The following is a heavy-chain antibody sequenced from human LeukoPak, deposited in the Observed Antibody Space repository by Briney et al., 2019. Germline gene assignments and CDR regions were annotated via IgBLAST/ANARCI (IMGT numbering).Heavy chain of an antibody. CDR1: GFTFSSCS. CDR3: YSMIVVEIRVINDY. V-gene: IGHV3-64*04. D-gene: IGHD3-22*01. CDR2: INNDGGLT. J-gene: IGHJ4*02. Sequence: GGSLRLSCSVSGFTFSSCSMFWVRQAPGKGLEYVSAINNDGGLTYYADSVKGRFTISRDNSKNTLYLQMNSLRAEDTAVYYCYSMIVVEIRVINDYWGQGTLVTISS.